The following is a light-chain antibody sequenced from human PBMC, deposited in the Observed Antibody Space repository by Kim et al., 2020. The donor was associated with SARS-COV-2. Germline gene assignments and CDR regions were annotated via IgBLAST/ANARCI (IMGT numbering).Light chain of an antibody. CDR1: SSDVGSYNY. CDR3: SSYRHSDTYV. Sequence: GQSITISCTGTSSDVGSYNYVACYQQHPGKAPKLIIFDVSNRPSGISTRFSGSKSGNTASLTISGLQSEDEADFYCSSYRHSDTYVFGTGTKVTVL. CDR2: DVS. J-gene: IGLJ1*01. V-gene: IGLV2-14*03.